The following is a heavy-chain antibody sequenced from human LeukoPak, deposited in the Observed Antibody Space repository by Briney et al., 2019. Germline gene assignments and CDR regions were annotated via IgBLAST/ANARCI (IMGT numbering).Heavy chain of an antibody. Sequence: SVKVSCKASGGTFSSYAISWVRQAPGQGLEWMGRIIPILGIANYAQKLQGRVTITADKSTSTAYMELSSLRSEDTAVYYCATTHPLDCSGGSCYSFFDYWGQGTLVTVSS. D-gene: IGHD2-15*01. CDR3: ATTHPLDCSGGSCYSFFDY. CDR2: IIPILGIA. CDR1: GGTFSSYA. V-gene: IGHV1-69*04. J-gene: IGHJ4*02.